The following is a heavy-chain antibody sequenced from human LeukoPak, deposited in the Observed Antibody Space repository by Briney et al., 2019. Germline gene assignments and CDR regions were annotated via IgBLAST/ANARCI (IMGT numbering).Heavy chain of an antibody. Sequence: ASVKVSCKDAGYTFPDKGISWVRQAPAQGLEWMGWISADIGNTSYAQNVQGRVTMTRDRSTSTGQMELQSLRFDDAAVYYCARDSLGYCGYGSCLLCDNWGRGTLVTVSS. CDR1: GYTFPDKG. CDR3: ARDSLGYCGYGSCLLCDN. D-gene: IGHD2-15*01. CDR2: ISADIGNT. J-gene: IGHJ4*02. V-gene: IGHV1-18*01.